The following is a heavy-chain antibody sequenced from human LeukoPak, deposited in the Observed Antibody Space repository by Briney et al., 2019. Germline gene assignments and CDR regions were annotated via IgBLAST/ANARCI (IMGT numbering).Heavy chain of an antibody. CDR1: GFTFSSYW. D-gene: IGHD3-3*01. J-gene: IGHJ6*03. CDR3: ARVQKAGRNYDFWSGLLSHYYYMDV. V-gene: IGHV3-7*01. Sequence: GGSLRLSCAASGFTFSSYWMSWVRQAPGKGLEWVANIKKDGSEKYYADSVKGRFTISRDNAKNSLYLQMNSLRAEDTAVYYCARVQKAGRNYDFWSGLLSHYYYMDVWGKGTTVTVSS. CDR2: IKKDGSEK.